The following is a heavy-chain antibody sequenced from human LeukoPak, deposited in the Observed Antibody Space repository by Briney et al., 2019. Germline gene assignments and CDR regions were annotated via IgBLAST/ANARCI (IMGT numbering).Heavy chain of an antibody. V-gene: IGHV4-39*01. Sequence: SETLSLTCTVSGGSISSSSYYWGWIRQPPGKGLEWIGSIYYSGSTYYNPSLKSRVTISVDTSKNQFSLKLSSVTAADTAVYYCARQSGTYQLPWSFDYWGQGTLVTVSS. J-gene: IGHJ4*02. CDR3: ARQSGTYQLPWSFDY. D-gene: IGHD2-2*01. CDR2: IYYSGST. CDR1: GGSISSSSYY.